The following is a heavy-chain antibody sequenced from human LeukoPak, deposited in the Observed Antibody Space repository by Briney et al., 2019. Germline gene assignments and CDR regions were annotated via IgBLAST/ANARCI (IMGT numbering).Heavy chain of an antibody. CDR1: GYTFTGYY. Sequence: GASVKVSCKASGYTFTGYYMHWVRQAPGQGLEWMGWINPNSGGTNYAQKFQGRVTMTRDTSISTAYMELSRLRSDDTAVYYCARDQEFHGFGELSYYFDYWGQGTLVTVSS. J-gene: IGHJ4*02. D-gene: IGHD3-10*01. V-gene: IGHV1-2*02. CDR2: INPNSGGT. CDR3: ARDQEFHGFGELSYYFDY.